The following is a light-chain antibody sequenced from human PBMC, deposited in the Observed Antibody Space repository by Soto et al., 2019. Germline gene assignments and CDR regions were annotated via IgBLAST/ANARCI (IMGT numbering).Light chain of an antibody. CDR1: QSIYINS. Sequence: EIVLTQSPGTLSLSPGERATLSCRASQSIYINSLAWYQHKRGQAPRLLIYAATVRATAVPDRFNGSGSGTDFALTISRLEPEDSAVYYCQRFGTSPPWTFGQGTKVEFK. J-gene: IGKJ1*01. V-gene: IGKV3-20*01. CDR3: QRFGTSPPWT. CDR2: AAT.